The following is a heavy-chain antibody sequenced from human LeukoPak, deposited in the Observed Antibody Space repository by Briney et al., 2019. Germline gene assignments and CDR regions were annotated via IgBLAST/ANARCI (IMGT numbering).Heavy chain of an antibody. D-gene: IGHD6-19*01. CDR1: GGSFSGYY. J-gene: IGHJ3*02. V-gene: IGHV4-30-4*08. CDR3: ARVPPTYNSGWTFDAFDI. Sequence: SETLSLTCAVYGGSFSGYYWSWIRQPPGKDLEWIGYIYYSGSTYYNPSLKSRVTISVDTSKNQFSLKLSSVTAADTAMYYCARVPPTYNSGWTFDAFDIWGQGTMVTVSS. CDR2: IYYSGST.